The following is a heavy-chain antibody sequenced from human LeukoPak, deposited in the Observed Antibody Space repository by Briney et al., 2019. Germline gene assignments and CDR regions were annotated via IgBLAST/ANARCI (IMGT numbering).Heavy chain of an antibody. V-gene: IGHV3-23*01. CDR1: GFTFSTYA. D-gene: IGHD5-12*01. CDR2: ISGGGGNT. J-gene: IGHJ4*02. CDR3: AKGLSGYVPFDY. Sequence: GGSLRLSCAASGFTFSTYAVSWVRRAPGKGLEWVSVISGGGGNTYYADSVKGRFTISRDNSKNTLYLQMNNLRAEDTALYYCAKGLSGYVPFDYWGQGTLVTVSS.